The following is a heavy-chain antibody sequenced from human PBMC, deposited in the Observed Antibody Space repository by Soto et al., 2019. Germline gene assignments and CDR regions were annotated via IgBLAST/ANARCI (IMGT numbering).Heavy chain of an antibody. D-gene: IGHD6-13*01. CDR2: TYYRSKWYN. CDR3: ARVRGVLEYSSSWSPARGYYYYGMDV. J-gene: IGHJ6*02. Sequence: PSQTLSLTCAISGDSVSSNSAAWNWIRQSPSRGLEWLGRTYYRSKWYNDYAVSVKSRITINPDTSKNQFSLQLNSVTPEDTAVYYCARVRGVLEYSSSWSPARGYYYYGMDVWGQGTTVTVSS. CDR1: GDSVSSNSAA. V-gene: IGHV6-1*01.